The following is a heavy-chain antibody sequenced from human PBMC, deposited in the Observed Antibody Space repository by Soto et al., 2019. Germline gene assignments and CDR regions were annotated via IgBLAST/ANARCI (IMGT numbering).Heavy chain of an antibody. CDR2: INPKTGAT. CDR1: GYTFTGYY. J-gene: IGHJ5*02. CDR3: AKTYDGSGQPSHWFGP. Sequence: ASVKVSCKASGYTFTGYYIHWVRQAPGQGLQWVGWINPKTGATNFAQRFQGRVTMTRDTSITTGYMDLSSLTSDDTATYYCAKTYDGSGQPSHWFGPWGQGTPVTVSS. V-gene: IGHV1-2*02. D-gene: IGHD3-22*01.